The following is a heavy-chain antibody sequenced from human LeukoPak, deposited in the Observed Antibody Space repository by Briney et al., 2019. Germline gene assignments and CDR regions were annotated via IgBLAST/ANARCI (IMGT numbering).Heavy chain of an antibody. CDR1: GGTFSSYA. Sequence: SVKVSCKASGGTFSSYAISWVRQAPGQGLERMGGIIPIFATANYAQKFQGRVTITADESTSTAYMELSSLRSEDTAVYYCARDPLPIVVVPAAKNYGMDVWGQGTTVTVSS. CDR2: IIPIFATA. J-gene: IGHJ6*02. V-gene: IGHV1-69*01. CDR3: ARDPLPIVVVPAAKNYGMDV. D-gene: IGHD2-2*01.